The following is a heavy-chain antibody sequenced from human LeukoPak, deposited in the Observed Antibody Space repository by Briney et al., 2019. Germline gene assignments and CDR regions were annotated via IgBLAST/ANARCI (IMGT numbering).Heavy chain of an antibody. CDR1: GFSFRDFL. CDR3: GRDKWANFDY. CDR2: LSPDGSAT. V-gene: IGHV3-74*01. Sequence: HPGGSLRLSCTASGFSFRDFLMHWVRQAPGKGPVWVARLSPDGSATDYADSVKGRFTVSRDNAENTMFLQMSRLRVEDTAVCYCGRDKWANFDYWGQGALVTVSS. D-gene: IGHD1-26*01. J-gene: IGHJ4*02.